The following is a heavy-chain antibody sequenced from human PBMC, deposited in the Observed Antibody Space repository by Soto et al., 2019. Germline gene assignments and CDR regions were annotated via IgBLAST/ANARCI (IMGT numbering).Heavy chain of an antibody. Sequence: PGGSLRLSCAASGFTFSSYSMNWVRQAPGKGLAWVSYISSSSSTMYYSDSVKGRFTISRDNAKNSLFLHTNSLRDEDTAVYYCARDSTDADSGSSSGVYWRHGTMVTVSS. V-gene: IGHV3-48*02. D-gene: IGHD1-26*01. J-gene: IGHJ4*01. CDR2: ISSSSSTM. CDR3: ARDSTDADSGSSSGVY. CDR1: GFTFSSYS.